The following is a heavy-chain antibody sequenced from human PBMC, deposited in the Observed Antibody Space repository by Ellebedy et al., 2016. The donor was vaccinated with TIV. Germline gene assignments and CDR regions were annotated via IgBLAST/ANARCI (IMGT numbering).Heavy chain of an antibody. CDR1: GFTFSVYY. J-gene: IGHJ6*02. CDR2: ISLTSTATG. CDR3: ARENFYGMDV. V-gene: IGHV3-11*06. Sequence: GESLKISXEASGFTFSVYYMSWIRQAPGKGLEWVSFISLTSTATGVGYADSVRGRFTIFRDDAKNSLYLEINSLRAEDSAVYYCARENFYGMDVWGQGTTVTVSS.